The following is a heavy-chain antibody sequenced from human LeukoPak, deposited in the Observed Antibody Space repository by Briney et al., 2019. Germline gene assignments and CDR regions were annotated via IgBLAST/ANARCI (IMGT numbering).Heavy chain of an antibody. V-gene: IGHV1-46*01. CDR3: ARVAYYYGSGSYYNRSTYAFDI. CDR2: INPSGGST. CDR1: GYTFTSYY. Sequence: GASVKVSCKASGYTFTSYYMHWVRQAPGQGLEWMRIINPSGGSTSYAQKFQGRVTMTRDTSTSTVYMELSSLRSEDTAVYYCARVAYYYGSGSYYNRSTYAFDIWGQGTMVTVSS. D-gene: IGHD3-10*01. J-gene: IGHJ3*02.